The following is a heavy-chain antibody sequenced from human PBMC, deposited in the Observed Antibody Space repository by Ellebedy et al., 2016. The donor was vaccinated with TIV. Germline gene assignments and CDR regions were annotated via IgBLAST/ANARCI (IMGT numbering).Heavy chain of an antibody. V-gene: IGHV3-7*01. J-gene: IGHJ5*02. CDR3: ARRGSYGDYAVQVNSWFDT. Sequence: PGGSLRLSCTASGFSFRSYWMSWVRQAPGKGLEWVANIYQDGSFQYYLDSVKGRFTISRDNANKSLFLKRNSLRVEDTAVYYCARRGSYGDYAVQVNSWFDTWGQGTLVSVSS. CDR1: GFSFRSYW. CDR2: IYQDGSFQ. D-gene: IGHD4-17*01.